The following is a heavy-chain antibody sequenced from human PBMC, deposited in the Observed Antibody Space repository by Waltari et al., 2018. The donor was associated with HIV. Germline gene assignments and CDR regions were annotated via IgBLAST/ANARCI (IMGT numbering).Heavy chain of an antibody. CDR1: GGSIRSSGHY. Sequence: QLQLQESGPGLVRPSETLSLTCSVSGGSIRSSGHYWGWLRQSSGKGLGWVGSIYYTGTTYYSPSLKTRLTMSVYATKGQFSLTLKSVTAADTAIYYCARGTIESGVTAGFGFWGQGTLVAVSS. CDR3: ARGTIESGVTAGFGF. D-gene: IGHD2-21*02. J-gene: IGHJ4*02. V-gene: IGHV4-39*01. CDR2: IYYTGTT.